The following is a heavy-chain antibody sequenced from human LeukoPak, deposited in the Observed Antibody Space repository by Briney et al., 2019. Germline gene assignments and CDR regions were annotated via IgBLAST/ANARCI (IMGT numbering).Heavy chain of an antibody. D-gene: IGHD3-10*01. J-gene: IGHJ4*02. Sequence: ASVNVSCKASGYTFTSYGTSWVRQAPGQGLEWMGWISAYNGNTNYAQKLQGRVTMTTDTSASTAYMELRSLRSDDTAVYYCARDHRAMVRGVIITDMDYWGQGTLVTVSS. CDR1: GYTFTSYG. CDR3: ARDHRAMVRGVIITDMDY. CDR2: ISAYNGNT. V-gene: IGHV1-18*01.